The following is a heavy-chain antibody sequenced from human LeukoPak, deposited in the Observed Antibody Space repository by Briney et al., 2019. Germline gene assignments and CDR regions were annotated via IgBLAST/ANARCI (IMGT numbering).Heavy chain of an antibody. CDR3: ARVSNYGDLYFDY. D-gene: IGHD4-17*01. Sequence: PSGTLSLTCAVSGGSISSSNWWSWVRQPPGQGLEWIGEIYHSGSTNYNPSLKCRVTISVDKSKNQFSLKLSSVTAADTAVYYCARVSNYGDLYFDYWGQGTLVTVSS. CDR2: IYHSGST. J-gene: IGHJ4*02. CDR1: GGSISSSNW. V-gene: IGHV4-4*02.